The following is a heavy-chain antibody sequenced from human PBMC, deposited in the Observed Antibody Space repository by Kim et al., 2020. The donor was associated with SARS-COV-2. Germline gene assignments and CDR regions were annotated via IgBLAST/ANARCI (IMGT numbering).Heavy chain of an antibody. V-gene: IGHV1-69*13. CDR2: IIPIFGTA. Sequence: SVKVSCKASGGTFSSYAISWVRQAPGQGLEWMGGIIPIFGTANYAQKFQGRVTITADESTSTAYMELSSLRSEDTAVYYCAKKGRAYYDFWSGYVPFDYWGQGTLVTVSS. CDR3: AKKGRAYYDFWSGYVPFDY. J-gene: IGHJ4*02. D-gene: IGHD3-3*01. CDR1: GGTFSSYA.